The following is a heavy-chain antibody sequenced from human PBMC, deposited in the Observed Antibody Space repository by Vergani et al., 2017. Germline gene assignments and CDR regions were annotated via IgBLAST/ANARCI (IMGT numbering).Heavy chain of an antibody. CDR1: GFTFSSYW. CDR3: ARAPAAAGTPCAFDL. J-gene: IGHJ3*01. D-gene: IGHD6-13*01. V-gene: IGHV3-7*04. CDR2: IKQDGSEK. Sequence: EVQLVESGGGLVQPGGSLRLSCAASGFTFSSYWMSWVRQAPGKGLEWVANIKQDGSEKYYVDSVKGRFTISRDNAKNSLYLQMNSLGGEDTAVYYCARAPAAAGTPCAFDLGGEGTMVTVSS.